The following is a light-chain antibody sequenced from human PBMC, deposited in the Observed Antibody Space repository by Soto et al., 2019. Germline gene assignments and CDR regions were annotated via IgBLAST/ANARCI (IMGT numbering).Light chain of an antibody. CDR2: GAS. V-gene: IGKV3-15*01. CDR3: QQYNNWPQDRT. J-gene: IGKJ1*01. CDR1: QSVGSN. Sequence: EIVMTQSPATLSVSPGERATLSCRASQSVGSNLAWYQQKPGQAPRLLIYGASTRATGIPARFSGSGSGTEFTLTISSLQSEDFAIYFRQQYNNWPQDRTFGQGTKVEIK.